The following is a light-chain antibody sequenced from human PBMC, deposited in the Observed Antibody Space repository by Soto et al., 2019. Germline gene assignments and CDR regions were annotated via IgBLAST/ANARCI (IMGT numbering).Light chain of an antibody. CDR3: AAWDDSLNGYYV. Sequence: QSVLTQPPSSSGTPGQRVTISCSASSSNIGSNTVNWYQQLPGTAPKLLIHSNNQRPSGVPDRFSGSKSGTSASLAISGLQSEDEADYYCAAWDDSLNGYYVFGTGTKVTV. V-gene: IGLV1-44*01. CDR1: SSNIGSNT. J-gene: IGLJ1*01. CDR2: SNN.